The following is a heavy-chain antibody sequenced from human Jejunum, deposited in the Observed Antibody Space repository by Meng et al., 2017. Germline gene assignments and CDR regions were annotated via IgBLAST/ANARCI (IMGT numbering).Heavy chain of an antibody. D-gene: IGHD1-26*01. CDR2: MNPNNGDT. J-gene: IGHJ4*02. Sequence: QVHLVQSEAEVKKPGASVRVSCEASGYTFTAYYVHWVRQAPGQGLEWMGRMNPNNGDTNYAQKFQGRVTMTRATSTAYMDLSSLTSDDTAVYYCAKDEGTTTAFDHWGQGTLVTVSS. V-gene: IGHV1-2*06. CDR3: AKDEGTTTAFDH. CDR1: GYTFTAYY.